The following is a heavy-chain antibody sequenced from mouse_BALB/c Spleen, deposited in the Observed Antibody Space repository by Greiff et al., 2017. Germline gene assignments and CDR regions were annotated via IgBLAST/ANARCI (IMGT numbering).Heavy chain of an antibody. CDR2: IWSGGST. Sequence: VKLQESGPGLVQPSQSLSITCTVSGFSLTSYGVHWVRQSPGKGLEWLGVIWSGGSTDYNAAFISRLSISKDNSKSQVFFKMNSLQANDTAIYYCARGGIWFAYWGQGTLVTVSA. V-gene: IGHV2-2*02. CDR3: ARGGIWFAY. J-gene: IGHJ3*01. CDR1: GFSLTSYG.